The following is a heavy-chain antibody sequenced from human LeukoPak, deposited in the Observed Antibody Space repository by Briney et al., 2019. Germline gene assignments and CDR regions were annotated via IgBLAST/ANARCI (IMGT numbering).Heavy chain of an antibody. CDR3: ARGFAPAYNFGVFDG. CDR2: LYTGGET. V-gene: IGHV3-53*01. Sequence: GGSLRLSCAASGFSVSNSYMIWVRQAPGKGLEWVSLLYTGGETNYADSVKGRFTISRDNSKNTVSLQMNSLRAEDTAVYYCARGFAPAYNFGVFDGWGQGTLVTVS. CDR1: GFSVSNSY. D-gene: IGHD3-3*01. J-gene: IGHJ4*02.